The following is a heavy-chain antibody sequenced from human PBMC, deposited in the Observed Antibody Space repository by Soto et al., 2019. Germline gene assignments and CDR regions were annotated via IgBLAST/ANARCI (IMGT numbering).Heavy chain of an antibody. V-gene: IGHV4-39*01. CDR2: TRNT. D-gene: IGHD4-17*01. Sequence: QLQLQESGPGLVTPSGTLSLTCTVSGASISTSTYYWGWVRQPPGKGLEWIGSTRNTNYNPSLKSRVTISINTSKNQSSLRLRSVTAADTAVYYCVTPGDYVAFWGQGTLVTVSS. CDR3: VTPGDYVAF. CDR1: GASISTSTYY. J-gene: IGHJ1*01.